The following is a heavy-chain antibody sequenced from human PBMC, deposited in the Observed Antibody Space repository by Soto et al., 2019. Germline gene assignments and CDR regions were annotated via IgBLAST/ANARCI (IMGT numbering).Heavy chain of an antibody. V-gene: IGHV3-23*01. D-gene: IGHD2-15*01. CDR1: GFTFSSYA. CDR3: ARRGVRYCSGGSCRSGSAFDI. J-gene: IGHJ3*02. Sequence: PGGSLRLSCAASGFTFSSYAMSWVRQAPGKGLEWVSAISGSSSNKYYADSVKGRFTISRDNSKNTLYLQMNSLRAEDTAVYYCARRGVRYCSGGSCRSGSAFDIWGQGTMVTVSS. CDR2: ISGSSSNK.